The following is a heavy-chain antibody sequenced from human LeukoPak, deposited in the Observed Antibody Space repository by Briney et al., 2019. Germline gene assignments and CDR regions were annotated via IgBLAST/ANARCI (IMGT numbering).Heavy chain of an antibody. Sequence: GSLRLSWAASGFTFSSYGMHWVRQAPGKGLEWVAFIRYDGSNKYYADSVKGQFTISRDNSKNTLYLQMNSLRAEDTAVYYCAKDLIVVVPAAIRIFEEYYYYYMDVWGKGTTVTVSS. D-gene: IGHD2-2*01. V-gene: IGHV3-30*02. CDR3: AKDLIVVVPAAIRIFEEYYYYYMDV. CDR1: GFTFSSYG. J-gene: IGHJ6*03. CDR2: IRYDGSNK.